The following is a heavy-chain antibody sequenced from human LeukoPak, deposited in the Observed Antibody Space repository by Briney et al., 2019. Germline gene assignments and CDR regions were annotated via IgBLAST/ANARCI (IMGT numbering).Heavy chain of an antibody. D-gene: IGHD2-2*01. V-gene: IGHV3-9*01. CDR1: GFTFDDYA. CDR2: ISWNSGSI. Sequence: GGSLRLSCAASGFTFDDYAMHWVRHAPGKGLEWVSGISWNSGSIGYADSVKGRFTISRDNAKNSLYLQMNSLRAEDTALYYCAKASSTDCSSTSCYFDYWGQGTLVTVSS. J-gene: IGHJ4*02. CDR3: AKASSTDCSSTSCYFDY.